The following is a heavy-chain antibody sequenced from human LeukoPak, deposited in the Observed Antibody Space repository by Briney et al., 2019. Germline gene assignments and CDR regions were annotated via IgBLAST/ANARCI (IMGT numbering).Heavy chain of an antibody. CDR1: GGSISSYY. D-gene: IGHD3-10*01. CDR3: ARVRSYYGSGSYPVGAFDI. V-gene: IGHV4-59*01. Sequence: PSETLSLTCTVSGGSISSYYWSWIRQPPGKGLEWIGYIYYSGSTNYNPSLKSRVTISVDTSKNQFSLKLSSVTAADTAVYYCARVRSYYGSGSYPVGAFDIWGQGTMVTVSS. J-gene: IGHJ3*02. CDR2: IYYSGST.